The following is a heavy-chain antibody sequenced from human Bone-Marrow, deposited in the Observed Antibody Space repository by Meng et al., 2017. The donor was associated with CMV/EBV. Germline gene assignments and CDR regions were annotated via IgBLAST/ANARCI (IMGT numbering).Heavy chain of an antibody. CDR2: INWNGGST. CDR1: GFTFDDYG. J-gene: IGHJ6*02. Sequence: GESLKISCAASGFTFDDYGMSWVRQAPGKGLEWVSGINWNGGSTGYADSVKGRFTISRDNAKNSLYLQMNSLRAEDTAVYYCAREADYYYGMDVWGQGTTVTVS. CDR3: AREADYYYGMDV. V-gene: IGHV3-20*04.